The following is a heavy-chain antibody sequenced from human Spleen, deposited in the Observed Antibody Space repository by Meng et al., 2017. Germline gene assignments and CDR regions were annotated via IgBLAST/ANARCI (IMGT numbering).Heavy chain of an antibody. J-gene: IGHJ3*01. V-gene: IGHV3-30*03. CDR1: GFTFTNYG. CDR2: ISKDGNSV. D-gene: IGHD3-22*01. Sequence: GESLKISCAASGFTFTNYGMHWVRQAPGKGLEWVAFISKDGNSVYYGESVKGRFTISRDNSKNTLHLQLNSLRPDDTAVYYSARGTGLSVINMKVVVNDAFDVWGQGTMVTVSS. CDR3: ARGTGLSVINMKVVVNDAFDV.